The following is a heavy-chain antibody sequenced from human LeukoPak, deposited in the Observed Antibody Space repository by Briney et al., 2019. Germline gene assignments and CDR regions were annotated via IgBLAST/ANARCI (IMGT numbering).Heavy chain of an antibody. J-gene: IGHJ4*02. D-gene: IGHD4-17*01. CDR2: ISAYNGNT. CDR1: GYTFTSYG. Sequence: GASVKVSCKASGYTFTSYGISWVRQAPGQGLEWMGWISAYNGNTNYAQKLQGRVTMTTDTSTSTAYMELRSLRSDDTAAYYCARADYGDYTDYFDYWGQGTLVTVSS. CDR3: ARADYGDYTDYFDY. V-gene: IGHV1-18*01.